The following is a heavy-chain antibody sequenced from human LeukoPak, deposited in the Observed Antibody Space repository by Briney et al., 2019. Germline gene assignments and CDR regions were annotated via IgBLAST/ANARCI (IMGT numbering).Heavy chain of an antibody. CDR2: FDPEDGET. J-gene: IGHJ6*03. CDR3: AKDGIQWLRKEYYMDV. V-gene: IGHV1-24*01. CDR1: GYTLTELS. D-gene: IGHD5-12*01. Sequence: ASVKVSCKVSGYTLTELSMHWVRQAPGKGLEWMGGFDPEDGETFYAQKFQGRVTMTEDTSTDTAYMELSSLRSEDTAVYYCAKDGIQWLRKEYYMDVWGKGTTVTVSS.